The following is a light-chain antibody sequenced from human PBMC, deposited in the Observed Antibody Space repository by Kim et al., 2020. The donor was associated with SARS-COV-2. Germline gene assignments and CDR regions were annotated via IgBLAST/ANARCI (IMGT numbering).Light chain of an antibody. J-gene: IGKJ5*01. CDR3: QQYNNWPRPT. V-gene: IGKV3D-15*01. CDR2: GAS. CDR1: QSVSSN. Sequence: EIVMTQSPATLSVSPGERATLSCRASQSVSSNLAWYQQKPGQAPRLLIYGASTRATGIPARFSGSGSGTEFTLTISSLQSEDFAVYYCQQYNNWPRPTFGQGTRLE.